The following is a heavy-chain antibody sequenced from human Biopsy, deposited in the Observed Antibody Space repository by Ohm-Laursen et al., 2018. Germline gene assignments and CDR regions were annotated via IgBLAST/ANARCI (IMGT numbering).Heavy chain of an antibody. V-gene: IGHV3-15*01. D-gene: IGHD3-16*01. CDR1: GFTFGDAW. CDR3: STGGGDFYYNGMDV. CDR2: IKNKFDGETT. Sequence: SLRLSCAASGFTFGDAWMSWIRQAPGKGLEWVGRIKNKFDGETTDYAAPVKGRFIISRDDSKSTLFLQMNSLKVEDTGVYFCSTGGGDFYYNGMDVWGQGTTVTVSS. J-gene: IGHJ6*02.